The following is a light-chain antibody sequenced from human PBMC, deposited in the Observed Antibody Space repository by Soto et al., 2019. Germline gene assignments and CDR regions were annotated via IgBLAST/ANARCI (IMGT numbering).Light chain of an antibody. CDR2: GAS. Sequence: EIVLTQSPGTLSLSPGERATLSCRASQSVDSKNLNWYQQKYGQAPRLLIFGASSRATDIPDRFSGTGSGTDFTLTISRREPEDFAVYYCQHYADTLWTFGQGTKVEIK. V-gene: IGKV3-20*01. CDR3: QHYADTLWT. CDR1: QSVDSKN. J-gene: IGKJ1*01.